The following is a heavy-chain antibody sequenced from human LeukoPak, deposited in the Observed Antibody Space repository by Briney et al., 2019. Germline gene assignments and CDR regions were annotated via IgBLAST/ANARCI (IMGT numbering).Heavy chain of an antibody. CDR2: INHSGSS. J-gene: IGHJ3*02. V-gene: IGHV4-34*01. Sequence: SETLSLTCAVYGGSFGGYYWSWIRQPPGKGLEWIGEINHSGSSNYNPSLKSRVTISVDTSKNQFSLKLSSVTAADTAVYYCARASITRVAFDIWGQGTMVTVSS. CDR3: ARASITRVAFDI. CDR1: GGSFGGYY. D-gene: IGHD3-10*01.